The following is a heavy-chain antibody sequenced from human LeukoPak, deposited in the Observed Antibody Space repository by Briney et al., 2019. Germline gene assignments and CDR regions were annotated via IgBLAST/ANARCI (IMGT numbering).Heavy chain of an antibody. D-gene: IGHD1/OR15-1a*01. V-gene: IGHV3-48*03. J-gene: IGHJ4*02. CDR3: ARGWNMGY. CDR2: ISSSGSIM. CDR1: GFTFSSCE. Sequence: PGGSLRLSCAASGFTFSSCELSWVRQAPAKGLEWVSYISSSGSIMYYADSVKGRFTISRDSAKNSLYLQMNSLRAEDTAVYYCARGWNMGYWGQGTLVTVSS.